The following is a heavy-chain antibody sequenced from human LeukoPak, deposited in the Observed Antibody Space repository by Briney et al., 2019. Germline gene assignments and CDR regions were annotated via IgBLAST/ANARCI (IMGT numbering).Heavy chain of an antibody. CDR1: GYTFSIYG. CDR2: ISVYNGNT. CDR3: ARQGYSGHSQGAADY. Sequence: ASVRVSCKASGYTFSIYGFSWVRQAPGQGLEWMGWISVYNGNTNYAQKFQGRVTMTTDTSTSTAHMELRSLRSDDTAVYYCARQGYSGHSQGAADYWGQGTLVTVSS. V-gene: IGHV1-18*01. D-gene: IGHD4-23*01. J-gene: IGHJ4*02.